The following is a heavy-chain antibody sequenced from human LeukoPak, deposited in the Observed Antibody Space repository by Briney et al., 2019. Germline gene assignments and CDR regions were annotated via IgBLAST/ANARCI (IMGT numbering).Heavy chain of an antibody. J-gene: IGHJ4*02. D-gene: IGHD6-13*01. Sequence: PGGSLRLSCAASGFTFSSYSMNWVRQAPGKGLEWVSSISSSSSYIYYADSVKGRFTISRDNAKNSLYLQMNSLRAEDTAVYYCASTLGDRIAAAGMGPLFDYWGQGTLVTVSS. CDR3: ASTLGDRIAAAGMGPLFDY. CDR1: GFTFSSYS. CDR2: ISSSSSYI. V-gene: IGHV3-21*01.